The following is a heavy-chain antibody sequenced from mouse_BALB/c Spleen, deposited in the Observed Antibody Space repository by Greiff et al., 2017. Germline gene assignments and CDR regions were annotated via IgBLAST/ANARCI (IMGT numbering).Heavy chain of an antibody. D-gene: IGHD2-4*01. CDR1: GFNIKDTS. CDR2: IDPANGNT. CDR3: ARVITGGYFDG. Sequence: EVQLQQSGAELVKPGASVKLSCTASGFNIKDTSMHWVKQRPEQGLEWIGRIDPANGNTKYDPKFQGKATITADTSSNTAYLQLSSLTSEDTAVYYCARVITGGYFDGWGAGTTVTVSS. V-gene: IGHV14-3*02. J-gene: IGHJ1*01.